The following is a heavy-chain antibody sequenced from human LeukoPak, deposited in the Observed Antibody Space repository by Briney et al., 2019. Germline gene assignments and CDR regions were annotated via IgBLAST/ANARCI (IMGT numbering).Heavy chain of an antibody. CDR3: ARVGSSSWSNGYDY. J-gene: IGHJ4*02. Sequence: VASVTVSCTSSGGTFSIYAIIWVRQAPGQGLEWLGGIIPIFGTANYAQKFQGRVTITTDESTSTAYMELSSRRSEDTAVYYCARVGSSSWSNGYDYWGQGTLVTVSS. CDR1: GGTFSIYA. D-gene: IGHD6-13*01. V-gene: IGHV1-69*05. CDR2: IIPIFGTA.